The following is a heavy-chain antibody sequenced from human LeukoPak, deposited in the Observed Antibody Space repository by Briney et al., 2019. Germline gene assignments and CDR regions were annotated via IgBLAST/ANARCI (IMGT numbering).Heavy chain of an antibody. D-gene: IGHD2-15*01. CDR1: GFIFSSYA. Sequence: GGSLRLSRAASGFIFSSYAMSWVRQAPGKGLEWVSAISGSGGTTYYADSVKGRFTISRDNSKNTLYLQMNSLRAEDTAVYYCAKGSPQGVVVVATTLYFDYWGQGTLVTVSS. V-gene: IGHV3-23*01. J-gene: IGHJ4*02. CDR3: AKGSPQGVVVVATTLYFDY. CDR2: ISGSGGTT.